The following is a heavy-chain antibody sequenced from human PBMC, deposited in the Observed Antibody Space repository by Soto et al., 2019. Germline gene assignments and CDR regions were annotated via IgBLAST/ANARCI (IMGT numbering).Heavy chain of an antibody. J-gene: IGHJ6*02. Sequence: QVQLVESGGGVVQPGRSLRLSCAASGFTFSSYAMHWVRQAPGKGLEWVAVISYDGSNKYYADSVKGRFTISRDNSKNTLYLQMNSLRAEDTAVYYCARDKVPVDTAMVNPPYYYYGMDVWGQGTTVTVSS. V-gene: IGHV3-30-3*01. CDR2: ISYDGSNK. CDR1: GFTFSSYA. D-gene: IGHD5-18*01. CDR3: ARDKVPVDTAMVNPPYYYYGMDV.